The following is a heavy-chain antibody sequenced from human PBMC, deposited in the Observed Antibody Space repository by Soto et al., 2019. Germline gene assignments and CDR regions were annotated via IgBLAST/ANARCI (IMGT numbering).Heavy chain of an antibody. V-gene: IGHV3-11*06. CDR1: GFTFSDYY. J-gene: IGHJ5*02. D-gene: IGHD6-13*01. Sequence: QVQLVESGGGLVKPGGSLRLSCAASGFTFSDYYMSWIRQAPGKGLEWVSYISSSSSYTNYADSVKGRFTISRDNAKNSLYLQMNSLRAEDTAVYYCARMDSSSWGWFDPWGQGTLVTVSS. CDR3: ARMDSSSWGWFDP. CDR2: ISSSSSYT.